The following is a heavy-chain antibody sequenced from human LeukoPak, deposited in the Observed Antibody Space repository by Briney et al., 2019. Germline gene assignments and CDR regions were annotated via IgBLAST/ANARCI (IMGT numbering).Heavy chain of an antibody. Sequence: GASVKVSCKASGYTFTVYYMHWVRQAPGQGLEWMGRIIPILGIANYAQKFQGRVTITADKSTSTAYMELSSLRSEDTAVYYCARVKRDGYNLDDYWGQGTLVTVSS. J-gene: IGHJ4*02. CDR3: ARVKRDGYNLDDY. CDR1: GYTFTVYY. CDR2: IIPILGIA. V-gene: IGHV1-69*02. D-gene: IGHD5-24*01.